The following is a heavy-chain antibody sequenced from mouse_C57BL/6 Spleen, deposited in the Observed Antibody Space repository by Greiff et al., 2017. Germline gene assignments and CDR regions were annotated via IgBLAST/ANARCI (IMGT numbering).Heavy chain of an antibody. V-gene: IGHV1-85*01. CDR2: IYPRDGST. CDR1: GYTFTSYD. Sequence: VQLQQSGPELVKPGASVKLSCKASGYTFTSYDINWVKQRPGQGLEWIGWIYPRDGSTKYNEKFKGKATLIVDTSSSTRYMELHSLTSEDSAVYFCARSTTVVDWYFDVWGTGTTVTVSS. CDR3: ARSTTVVDWYFDV. J-gene: IGHJ1*03. D-gene: IGHD1-1*01.